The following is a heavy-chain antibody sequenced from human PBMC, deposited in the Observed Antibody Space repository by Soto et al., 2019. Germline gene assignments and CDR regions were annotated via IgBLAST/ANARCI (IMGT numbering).Heavy chain of an antibody. J-gene: IGHJ3*02. CDR1: GFIVSNNY. V-gene: IGHV3-66*01. D-gene: IGHD3-22*01. CDR2: IHSGGST. Sequence: EVQLVESGGDLVQPGGSLRLSCAASGFIVSNNYMSWVRQSPGKGLEWVSVIHSGGSTYYADSVKGRFTISRDNSKNTLYLQMNSLRAEDTAVYYCARDSYYYDSTGYYEAYDIWGQGTMVTVSS. CDR3: ARDSYYYDSTGYYEAYDI.